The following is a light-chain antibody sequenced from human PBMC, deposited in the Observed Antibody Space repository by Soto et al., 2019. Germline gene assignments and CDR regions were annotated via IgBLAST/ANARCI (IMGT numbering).Light chain of an antibody. CDR1: QSVSSSY. CDR3: QPYGSSPHI. J-gene: IGKJ2*01. Sequence: EIVLTQSPGTLSLSPGERATLSCRASQSVSSSYLAWYQQKPGQAPRLLIYGASSRATGIRDRFSGSGSGKDFDITISRLEPEDVGVYYCQPYGSSPHILGQGPKLELK. CDR2: GAS. V-gene: IGKV3-20*01.